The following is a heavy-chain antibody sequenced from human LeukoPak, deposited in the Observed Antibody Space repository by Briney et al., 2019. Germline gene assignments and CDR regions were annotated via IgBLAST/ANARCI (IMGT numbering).Heavy chain of an antibody. CDR1: GFTFSSYS. V-gene: IGHV3-48*01. CDR2: ISSSSSTI. Sequence: GGSLRLSCAASGFTFSSYSMNWVRQAPGKGLEWVSYISSSSSTIYYAASVKGRFTISRDFSKNTVLLHMNSLRAEDTAMYYCARGDDSGYYDYFDYWGQGALVTVSS. CDR3: ARGDDSGYYDYFDY. D-gene: IGHD3-22*01. J-gene: IGHJ4*02.